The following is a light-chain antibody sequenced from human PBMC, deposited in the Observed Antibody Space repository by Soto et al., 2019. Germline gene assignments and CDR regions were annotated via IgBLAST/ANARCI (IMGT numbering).Light chain of an antibody. CDR1: KLGDKY. J-gene: IGLJ2*01. Sequence: SYELTQPPSVSVSPGQTASITCSGDKLGDKYACWYQQKPGQSPVLVIYQDSKRPSGIPERFSGSNSGNTATLTISGTQAMXEADYYCQAWDSSTRVFGGGTKLTVL. V-gene: IGLV3-1*01. CDR2: QDS. CDR3: QAWDSSTRV.